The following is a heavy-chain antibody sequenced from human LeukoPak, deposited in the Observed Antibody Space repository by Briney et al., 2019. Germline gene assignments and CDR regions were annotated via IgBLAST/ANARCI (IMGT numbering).Heavy chain of an antibody. CDR1: GFTFSNYG. CDR2: IWYDGSNK. CDR3: ARYSSNTVTTGAFDI. V-gene: IGHV3-33*01. J-gene: IGHJ3*02. D-gene: IGHD1-14*01. Sequence: GRSLRLSCAASGFTFSNYGMHWVRQAPGKGLEWVAVIWYDGSNKYYADSVEGRFTISRDNSKNALYLQMNSLRAEDTAVYYCARYSSNTVTTGAFDIWGQGTLVTVSS.